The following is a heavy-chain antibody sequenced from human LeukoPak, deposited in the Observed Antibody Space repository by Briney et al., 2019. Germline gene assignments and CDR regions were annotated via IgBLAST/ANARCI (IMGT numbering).Heavy chain of an antibody. Sequence: ASVKVSCKASGYSFTSNYIHWVRQAPGQGLEWMGMIYPRDGSTSYAQKFQGRVTVTRDTSTSTVHMELSGLRSEDTAVYYCVKRAPVPGEQMFYFDYWGQGLLVTVSS. CDR1: GYSFTSNY. J-gene: IGHJ4*02. D-gene: IGHD6-19*01. CDR2: IYPRDGST. CDR3: VKRAPVPGEQMFYFDY. V-gene: IGHV1-46*01.